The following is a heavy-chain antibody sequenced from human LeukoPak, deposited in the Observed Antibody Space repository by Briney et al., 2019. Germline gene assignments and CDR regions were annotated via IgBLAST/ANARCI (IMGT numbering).Heavy chain of an antibody. J-gene: IGHJ3*02. CDR1: GFTFSSHQ. Sequence: PGGSLRLSCAASGFTFSSHQMHWVPQAPGKGLEYVSAIGGNGGNTYYANSAKGRFTISRDNSKNTLYLQMGSLRPEDMAVYYCARRFSGVNYGAYDMWGQGTMVTVSS. CDR3: ARRFSGVNYGAYDM. CDR2: IGGNGGNT. V-gene: IGHV3-64*01. D-gene: IGHD1-7*01.